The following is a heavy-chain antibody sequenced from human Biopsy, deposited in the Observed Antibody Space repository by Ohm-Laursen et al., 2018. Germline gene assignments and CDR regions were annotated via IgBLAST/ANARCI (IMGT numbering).Heavy chain of an antibody. Sequence: SQTLSLTCTVSGGSISSNYWSWIRQPPGQGMERIGILYYTGSTNYNPSLKSRVTMSVDTSKNQFSLKLRSVTAADTAIYYCARGTGKYYVYGAFDIWGQGTMVTVSS. D-gene: IGHD3/OR15-3a*01. J-gene: IGHJ3*02. CDR1: GGSISSNY. CDR2: LYYTGST. CDR3: ARGTGKYYVYGAFDI. V-gene: IGHV4-59*12.